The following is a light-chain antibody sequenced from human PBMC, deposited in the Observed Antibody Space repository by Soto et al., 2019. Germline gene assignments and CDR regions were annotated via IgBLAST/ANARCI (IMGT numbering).Light chain of an antibody. CDR3: SSSAGIYHYLV. J-gene: IGLJ3*02. V-gene: IGLV2-8*01. Sequence: QSALTQPASVSGSLGQSITISCTGTSTDIGVSKFVSWYQQHPGKAPRLMIYEVNKRPSGVPDRFSGSKSGYTASLTVSGLQTEDEAFYYCSSSAGIYHYLVFGGGTKLTVL. CDR2: EVN. CDR1: STDIGVSKF.